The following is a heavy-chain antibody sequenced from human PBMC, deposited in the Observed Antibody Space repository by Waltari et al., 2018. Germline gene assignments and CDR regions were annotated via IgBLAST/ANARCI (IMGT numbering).Heavy chain of an antibody. V-gene: IGHV5-51*01. CDR3: ARYKGDGYNRYYYYGMDV. Sequence: EVQLVQSGAEVKKPGESLKISCKGSGYSFTSYWIGWVRQMPGKGLEWMGISYPGDSDTRYSPSFQGQVTISADKSISTAYLQWSSLKASDTAMYYCARYKGDGYNRYYYYGMDVWGQGTTVTVSS. CDR1: GYSFTSYW. J-gene: IGHJ6*02. D-gene: IGHD5-12*01. CDR2: SYPGDSDT.